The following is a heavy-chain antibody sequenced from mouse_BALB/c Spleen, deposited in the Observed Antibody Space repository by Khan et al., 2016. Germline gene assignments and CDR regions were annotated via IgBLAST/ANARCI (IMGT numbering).Heavy chain of an antibody. CDR1: GYTLANYG. D-gene: IGHD1-1*02. J-gene: IGHJ1*01. V-gene: IGHV9-3-1*01. Sequence: QIQLVQSGPELKKPGETVKISCKASGYTLANYGVIWVKQAPGKGLKWMVWINTYTGEPIYADDFKGRFAFSLETSASIVYLEINNLKNEDTATYFCARDGGNYGYFDVWGAGTTVTVSA. CDR3: ARDGGNYGYFDV. CDR2: INTYTGEP.